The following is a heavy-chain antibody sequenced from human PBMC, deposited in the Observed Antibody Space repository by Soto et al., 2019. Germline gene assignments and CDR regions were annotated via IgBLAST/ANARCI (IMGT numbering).Heavy chain of an antibody. D-gene: IGHD2-2*01. CDR1: GYTLTELS. V-gene: IGHV1-24*01. Sequence: GASVKVSCKVSGYTLTELSMHWVRQAPGKGLEWMGGFDPEDGETIYAQKFQGRVTMTEDTSTDTAYMELSSLRSEDTAVYYCATDTEVPPNKIFDYWGQGTLVTVSS. CDR2: FDPEDGET. CDR3: ATDTEVPPNKIFDY. J-gene: IGHJ4*02.